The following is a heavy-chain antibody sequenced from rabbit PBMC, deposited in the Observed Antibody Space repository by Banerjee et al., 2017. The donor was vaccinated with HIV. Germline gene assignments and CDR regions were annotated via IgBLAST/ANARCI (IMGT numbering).Heavy chain of an antibody. V-gene: IGHV1S40*01. J-gene: IGHJ4*01. CDR2: INTSSGNT. Sequence: QSLEESGGDLVKPGASLTLTCTASGFSFSSGYDMCWVRQAPGKGLEWIACINTSSGNTVYASWAKGRFTISKTSSTTVTLQMTSLTAADTATYFCASGYSDVYFNLWGPGTLVTVS. D-gene: IGHD1-1*01. CDR3: ASGYSDVYFNL. CDR1: GFSFSSGYD.